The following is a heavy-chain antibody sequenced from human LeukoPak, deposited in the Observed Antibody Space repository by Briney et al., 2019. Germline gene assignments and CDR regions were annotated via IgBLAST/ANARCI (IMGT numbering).Heavy chain of an antibody. D-gene: IGHD5-24*01. J-gene: IGHJ4*02. V-gene: IGHV4-4*07. CDR3: ARGSREMATIFDR. CDR2: IYTNGNN. Sequence: SETLSLTCSVSGGSIDSYYWHWIRQPAGKGLEWIGRIYTNGNNNYNPSLESRVTMSVDTSKNQVSLQLSSVTAADTAVYYCARGSREMATIFDRWGQGTLVTVSS. CDR1: GGSIDSYY.